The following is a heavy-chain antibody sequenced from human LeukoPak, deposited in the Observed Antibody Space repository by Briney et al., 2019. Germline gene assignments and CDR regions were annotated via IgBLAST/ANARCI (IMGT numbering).Heavy chain of an antibody. Sequence: PGGSLRLSCVGSGFSFSGYWLDWVRQAPGKGLEWIGSIYYSGSTYYNPSLKSRVTISVDTSKNQFSLKLSSVTAADTAVYYCAGADYYDSSGYYYSWGQGTLVTVSS. CDR2: IYYSGST. CDR1: GFSFSGYW. CDR3: AGADYYDSSGYYYS. D-gene: IGHD3-22*01. J-gene: IGHJ4*02. V-gene: IGHV4-38-2*01.